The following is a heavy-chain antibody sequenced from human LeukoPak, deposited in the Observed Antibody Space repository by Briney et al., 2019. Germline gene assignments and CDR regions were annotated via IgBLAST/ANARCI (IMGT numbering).Heavy chain of an antibody. J-gene: IGHJ6*03. V-gene: IGHV3-7*04. D-gene: IGHD3-9*01. CDR3: ARGLRYFDWLLDPYYYYYYMDV. Sequence: SVKGRFTISRDNAKNSLYLQMNSLRAEDTAVYYCARGLRYFDWLLDPYYYYYYMDVWGKGTTVTISS.